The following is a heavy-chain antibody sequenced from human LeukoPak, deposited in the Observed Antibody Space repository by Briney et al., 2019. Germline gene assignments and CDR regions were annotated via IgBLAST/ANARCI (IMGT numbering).Heavy chain of an antibody. J-gene: IGHJ5*02. D-gene: IGHD3-10*01. Sequence: GESLRLSCAASGFTFSSYWMGWVRQAPGKGLEWVSTVSDTTYYADSVRGRFTISRDDSKNTLYLQMDSLRAEDTAIYFCARSRGPGSHWFDPWGQGTLVTVSS. CDR2: VSDTT. V-gene: IGHV3-23*01. CDR1: GFTFSSYW. CDR3: ARSRGPGSHWFDP.